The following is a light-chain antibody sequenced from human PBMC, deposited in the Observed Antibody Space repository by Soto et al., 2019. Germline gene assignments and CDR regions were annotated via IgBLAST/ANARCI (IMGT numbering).Light chain of an antibody. CDR1: QSVSSSY. Sequence: EIVLTQSPGTLSLSPWERATLSCRASQSVSSSYLAWYQQKPGQAPRLLIYGASSRATGIPDRFSGSGSVTDFTLTISRLEPEDFAVYYCQQYGSPRPWTFGQGTKVEIK. V-gene: IGKV3-20*01. CDR3: QQYGSPRPWT. J-gene: IGKJ1*01. CDR2: GAS.